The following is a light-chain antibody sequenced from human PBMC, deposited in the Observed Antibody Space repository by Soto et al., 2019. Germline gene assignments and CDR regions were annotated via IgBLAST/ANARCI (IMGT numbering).Light chain of an antibody. Sequence: DIQMTQSPSTLSASVGDSVTITCRASQSLSSWLAWYQQKPGKAPKLLIYKASSLESGVPSRFSGSGSGTEFTLTISSLQPDDFATYYCQQYNSYSWTFGQGTKVEIK. CDR2: KAS. CDR1: QSLSSW. V-gene: IGKV1-5*03. CDR3: QQYNSYSWT. J-gene: IGKJ1*01.